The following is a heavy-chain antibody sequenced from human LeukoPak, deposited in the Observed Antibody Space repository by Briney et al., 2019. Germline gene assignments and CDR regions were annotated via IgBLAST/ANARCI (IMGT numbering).Heavy chain of an antibody. CDR3: AKDSRRYFDWLLSGNWFDP. D-gene: IGHD3-9*01. CDR1: GFTFSSYA. J-gene: IGHJ5*02. Sequence: GGSLRLSCAASGFTFSSYAMSWVRQAPGKGLEWVSAISGSGGSTYYADSVKGRFTISKDNSKNTLYLQMNSLRAEDTAVYYCAKDSRRYFDWLLSGNWFDPWGQGTLVTVSS. V-gene: IGHV3-23*01. CDR2: ISGSGGST.